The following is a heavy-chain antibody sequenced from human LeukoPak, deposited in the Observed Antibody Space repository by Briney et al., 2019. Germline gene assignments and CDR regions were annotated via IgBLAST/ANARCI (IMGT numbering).Heavy chain of an antibody. J-gene: IGHJ4*02. D-gene: IGHD6-6*01. Sequence: GGSLRLSCAASGFTFSSYGIHWLRQAPGKGLEWVAFIRYDGSDKYYADSVKGRFTISRDNSKNTLYLQMSSLRAEDTAVYYCAKEEYSSSPSLDYWGQGTLVTASS. CDR2: IRYDGSDK. V-gene: IGHV3-30*02. CDR3: AKEEYSSSPSLDY. CDR1: GFTFSSYG.